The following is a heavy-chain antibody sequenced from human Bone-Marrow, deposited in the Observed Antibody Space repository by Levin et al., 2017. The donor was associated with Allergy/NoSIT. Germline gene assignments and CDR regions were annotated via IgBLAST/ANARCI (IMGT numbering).Heavy chain of an antibody. CDR2: ISGATTAT. CDR1: GFPFRSYA. D-gene: IGHD1-1*01. CDR3: AKDHSAWNSYFDY. J-gene: IGHJ4*02. V-gene: IGHV3-23*01. Sequence: GGSLRLSCAASGFPFRSYAMSWFRQAPGKGLEWVSGISGATTATYYADSVKGRFTISRDNTNNTVFLQMNSLRAEDTALYYCAKDHSAWNSYFDYWGQGILVTVSP.